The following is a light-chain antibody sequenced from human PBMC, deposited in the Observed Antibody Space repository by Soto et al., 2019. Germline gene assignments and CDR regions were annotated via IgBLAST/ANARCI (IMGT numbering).Light chain of an antibody. V-gene: IGLV2-14*01. CDR2: DVS. CDR3: SSYTSSSTVV. CDR1: SSDVGGYNY. Sequence: QSALTQPASVSGSPGQSITISCTGTSSDVGGYNYVSWYQQHPGKAPKLMIYDVSNRPSGVSNRFSGSKSGNTASLTISGLQVEDEADYSCSSYTSSSTVVFGGGTKLTVL. J-gene: IGLJ2*01.